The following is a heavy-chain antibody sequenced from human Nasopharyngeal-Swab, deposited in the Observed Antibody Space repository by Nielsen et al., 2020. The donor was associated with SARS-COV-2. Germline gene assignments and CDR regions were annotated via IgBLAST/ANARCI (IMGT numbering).Heavy chain of an antibody. D-gene: IGHD1-14*01. CDR2: IRNGGSII. CDR3: ARFSNKGNRYWFFDL. Sequence: GESLKISCAASGFPFSDYSMNWVRLAPGKGLEWVAYIRNGGSIIYYADSVKGRFTISRDNAGTSLSLQMNSLRAEDTAVYYCARFSNKGNRYWFFDLWGRGTLVTVSS. J-gene: IGHJ2*01. CDR1: GFPFSDYS. V-gene: IGHV3-48*04.